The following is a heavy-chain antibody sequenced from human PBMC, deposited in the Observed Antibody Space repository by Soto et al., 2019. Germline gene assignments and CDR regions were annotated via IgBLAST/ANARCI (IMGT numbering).Heavy chain of an antibody. CDR3: AKTITLSPSDDSRGRGALIDP. V-gene: IGHV3-30*18. J-gene: IGHJ5*02. D-gene: IGHD6-19*01. CDR2: ISHAGNRK. CDR1: GFTFSVFG. Sequence: QVHLVESGGGVVQPGGSLRLSCAASGFTFSVFGMHWVRQAPGKGPEWVAVISHAGNRKHYADSVKGRFTISRDNAKNTLSLLMDSLRPEDTALYYCAKTITLSPSDDSRGRGALIDPWGQGTLVTVSS.